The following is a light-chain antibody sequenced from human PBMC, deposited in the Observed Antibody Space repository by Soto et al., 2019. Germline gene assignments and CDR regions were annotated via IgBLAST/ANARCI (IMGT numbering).Light chain of an antibody. CDR2: EVT. CDR1: SSDVAEYKY. J-gene: IGLJ2*01. V-gene: IGLV2-14*01. Sequence: QSALTQPPSVSGSPGQSITISCAGTSSDVAEYKYVSWYQHHPGKAPKLMIYEVTNRPSGVSNRFSGAKSGNTTSLTISGRQEADEAANYCSSYTRGNTKIFGTGTKVTVL. CDR3: SSYTRGNTKI.